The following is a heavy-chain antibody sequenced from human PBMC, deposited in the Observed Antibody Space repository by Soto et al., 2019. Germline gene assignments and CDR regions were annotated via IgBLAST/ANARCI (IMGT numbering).Heavy chain of an antibody. CDR2: ISGSGGST. V-gene: IGHV3-23*01. CDR1: GFTFSSYA. Sequence: PGGSLRLSCAASGFTFSSYAMSWVRQAPGKGLEWVSAISGSGGSTYYADSVKGRFTISRDNSKNTLYLQMNSLRAEDTAVYYCAKDSYSSRGSSPFDYWGQGTLVTVSS. CDR3: AKDSYSSRGSSPFDY. D-gene: IGHD6-13*01. J-gene: IGHJ4*02.